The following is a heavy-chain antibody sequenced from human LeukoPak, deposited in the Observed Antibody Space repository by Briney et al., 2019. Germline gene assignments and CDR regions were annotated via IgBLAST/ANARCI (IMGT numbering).Heavy chain of an antibody. J-gene: IGHJ6*03. Sequence: QAGGSLRLSCAASGFTFSSYSMNWVRQAPGKGLEWVSYISSSSSTIYYADSVKGRFTISRDNAKNSLYLQMNSLRAEDTAVYYCASDRLHSGAGYYYYMDVWGKGTTVTVSS. CDR3: ASDRLHSGAGYYYYMDV. CDR2: ISSSSSTI. D-gene: IGHD2-15*01. V-gene: IGHV3-48*01. CDR1: GFTFSSYS.